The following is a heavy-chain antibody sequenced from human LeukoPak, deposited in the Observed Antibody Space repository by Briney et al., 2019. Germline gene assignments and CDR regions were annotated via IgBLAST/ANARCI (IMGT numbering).Heavy chain of an antibody. J-gene: IGHJ4*02. CDR2: ISYDGSNK. CDR3: ANGFDWIWGLTFDY. CDR1: GFTFSSYA. D-gene: IGHD3-16*01. Sequence: GGSLRLSCAASGFTFSSYAMHWVRQAPGKGLEWVAVISYDGSNKYYADSVKGRFTISRDNSKNTLYLQMNSLRAEDTAVYYCANGFDWIWGLTFDYWGQGTLVTVSS. V-gene: IGHV3-30-3*01.